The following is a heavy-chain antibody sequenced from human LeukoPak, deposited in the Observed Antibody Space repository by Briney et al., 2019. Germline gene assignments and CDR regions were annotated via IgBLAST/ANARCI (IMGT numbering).Heavy chain of an antibody. CDR1: GYTFTIYG. D-gene: IGHD3-10*01. V-gene: IGHV1-18*01. CDR2: ISAYNGNT. Sequence: ASVTVSFTASGYTFTIYGISWVRQAPGQGLEWMGWISAYNGNTNYAQKLQGRVTMTTDTSTSTAYMELRSLRSDDTAVYYCARGRGISWFGELFAGYFDYWGQGTLVTVSS. CDR3: ARGRGISWFGELFAGYFDY. J-gene: IGHJ4*02.